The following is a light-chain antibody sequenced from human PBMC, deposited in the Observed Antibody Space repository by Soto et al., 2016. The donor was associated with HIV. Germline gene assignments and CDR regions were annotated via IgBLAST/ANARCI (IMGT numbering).Light chain of an antibody. Sequence: DIVMTQSPLSLPVTPGEPASISCRSSQSLLHSNGYNYLDWYLQKPGRSPQVLIYLGSNRASGVPDRFSGSGSGTDFTLKISRVEAEDVGVLXXXTTYTLLPTFGQGTKL. CDR2: LGS. CDR1: QSLLHSNGYNY. J-gene: IGKJ2*01. CDR3: XTTYTLLPT. V-gene: IGKV2-28*01.